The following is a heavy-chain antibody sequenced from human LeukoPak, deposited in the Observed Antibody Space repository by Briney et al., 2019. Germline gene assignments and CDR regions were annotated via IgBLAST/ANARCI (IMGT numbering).Heavy chain of an antibody. J-gene: IGHJ4*02. CDR1: GGSISGSSYY. D-gene: IGHD1-26*01. CDR2: IYYSGTT. V-gene: IGHV4-39*07. Sequence: SETLSLTCTVSGGSISGSSYYWGWIRQPPGKGLEWVGSIYYSGTTYYNPSLKSRATISVDTSKNHFSLKLSSVTAADTAVYYCVRRISGPKGSFDYWGQGTLVTVSS. CDR3: VRRISGPKGSFDY.